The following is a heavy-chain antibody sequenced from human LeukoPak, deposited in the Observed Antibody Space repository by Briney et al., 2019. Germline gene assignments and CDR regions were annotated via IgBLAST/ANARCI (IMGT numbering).Heavy chain of an antibody. CDR1: GFTFSSYS. J-gene: IGHJ4*02. V-gene: IGHV3-21*01. D-gene: IGHD3-22*01. Sequence: PGGSLRLSCAASGFTFSSYSMNWVRQAPGKGLEWVSSISSSSSYIYYADSVKGRFTISRDNAKNSLYLQMNSLRAEDTAVYYCARLISGHFNFDYWGQGTLVTVSS. CDR2: ISSSSSYI. CDR3: ARLISGHFNFDY.